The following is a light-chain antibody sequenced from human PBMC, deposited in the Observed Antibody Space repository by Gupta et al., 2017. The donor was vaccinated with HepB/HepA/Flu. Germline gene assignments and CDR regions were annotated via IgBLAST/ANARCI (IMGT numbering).Light chain of an antibody. CDR2: YDS. V-gene: IGLV3-21*04. J-gene: IGLJ2*01. CDR3: QVWDSSSDHYVV. CDR1: NIGSKS. Sequence: SYVLTQPPSVSVAPGKTARITCGGNNIGSKSVHWYQQKPGQAPVLVIYYDSDRPSGIPERFSGSNSGNTATLTISRVEAGEEADYYCQVWDSSSDHYVVFGGGTKLTVL.